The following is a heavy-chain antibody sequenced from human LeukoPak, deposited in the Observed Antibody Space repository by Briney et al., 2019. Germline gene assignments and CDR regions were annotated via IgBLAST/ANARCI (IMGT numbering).Heavy chain of an antibody. J-gene: IGHJ4*02. CDR3: ARVHWNVRPTHFDY. D-gene: IGHD1-1*01. Sequence: NTSETLSLTCTVSGYSISSGYYWGWIRQPPGKGLEWIGSIYHSGSTYYNPSLESRVTISVDTSKNQFSLKLSSVTAADTAVYYCARVHWNVRPTHFDYWGQGTLVTVSS. CDR1: GYSISSGYY. CDR2: IYHSGST. V-gene: IGHV4-38-2*02.